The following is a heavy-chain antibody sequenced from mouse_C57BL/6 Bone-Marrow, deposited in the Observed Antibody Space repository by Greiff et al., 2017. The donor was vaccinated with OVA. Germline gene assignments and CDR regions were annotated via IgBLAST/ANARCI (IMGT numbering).Heavy chain of an antibody. CDR2: IDPANGNT. J-gene: IGHJ1*03. V-gene: IGHV14-3*01. CDR1: GFNIKNTY. Sequence: EVQWVESVAELVRPGASVKLSCTASGFNIKNTYMHWVKQRPEQGLEWIGRIDPANGNTKYAPKFQGKATITADTSSNTAYLQLSSLTSEDTAIYYCARRGLTTVVAKGYWYFDVWGTGTTVTVSS. D-gene: IGHD1-1*01. CDR3: ARRGLTTVVAKGYWYFDV.